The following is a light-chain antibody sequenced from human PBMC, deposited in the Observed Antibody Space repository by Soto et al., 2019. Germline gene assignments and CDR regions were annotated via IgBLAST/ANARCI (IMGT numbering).Light chain of an antibody. J-gene: IGKJ2*01. V-gene: IGKV3-20*01. CDR3: QHYDSSPRRYA. Sequence: DIVLTQSPGTLSLSPGERATLSCRASQTISTSYLAWYQQKPGQAPRLLIYGTSSRATDIPDRFSGSGFGTDFSLTIGRLDPEDFAVYYCQHYDSSPRRYAFGQGTKLEIK. CDR1: QTISTSY. CDR2: GTS.